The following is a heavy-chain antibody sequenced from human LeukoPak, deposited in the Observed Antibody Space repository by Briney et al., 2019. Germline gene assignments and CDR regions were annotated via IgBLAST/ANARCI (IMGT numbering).Heavy chain of an antibody. CDR1: GGSFSGYY. D-gene: IGHD3-22*01. J-gene: IGHJ4*02. CDR3: ARRHPGRGYYDSSGYPAYFDY. Sequence: SETLSLTCAVYGGSFSGYYWSWIRQPPGKGLEWIGEINHSGSTYYNPSLKSRATISVDRSKNQFSLKLSSVTAADTAVYYCARRHPGRGYYDSSGYPAYFDYWGQGTLVTVSS. V-gene: IGHV4-34*01. CDR2: INHSGST.